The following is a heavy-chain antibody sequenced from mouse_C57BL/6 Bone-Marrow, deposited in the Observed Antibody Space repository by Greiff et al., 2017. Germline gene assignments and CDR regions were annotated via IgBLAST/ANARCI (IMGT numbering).Heavy chain of an antibody. CDR2: ISSGSSTI. Sequence: EVQRVESGGGLVKPGGSLKLSCAASGFTFSDYGMHWVRQAPEKGLEWVAYISSGSSTIYYADTVKGRFTISRDNAKNTLFLQMTSLRSEDTAMYYCATYYGNYDYYAMDYWGQGTSVTVSS. CDR3: ATYYGNYDYYAMDY. D-gene: IGHD2-10*01. V-gene: IGHV5-17*01. CDR1: GFTFSDYG. J-gene: IGHJ4*01.